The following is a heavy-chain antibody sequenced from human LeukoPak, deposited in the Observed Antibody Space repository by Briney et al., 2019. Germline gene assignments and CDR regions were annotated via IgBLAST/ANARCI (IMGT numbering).Heavy chain of an antibody. CDR1: GGSINKYF. CDR2: IYYSGST. J-gene: IGHJ4*02. CDR3: ARGRSSGWPYYFDY. Sequence: SETLSLTCAVSGGSINKYFWSWIRQPPGKGLEWIGYIYYSGSTNYNPSLKSRVTISVDTSKNQFSLKLSSVTAADTAVYYCARGRSSGWPYYFDYWGQGTLVTVSS. V-gene: IGHV4-59*01. D-gene: IGHD6-19*01.